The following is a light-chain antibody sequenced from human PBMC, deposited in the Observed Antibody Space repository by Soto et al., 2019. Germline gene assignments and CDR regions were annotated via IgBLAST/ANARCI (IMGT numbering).Light chain of an antibody. J-gene: IGLJ2*01. CDR1: SSDVGGYNS. Sequence: QSALTQPASVSGSPGQSITISCTGTSSDVGGYNSVSWYQQHPGKAPKLMIYDVSHRPSGVSDRFSGSKSGNTAALTISGPQDEDEAYYYCSSYTSSSLLVFGAGTKLTVL. CDR2: DVS. CDR3: SSYTSSSLLV. V-gene: IGLV2-14*01.